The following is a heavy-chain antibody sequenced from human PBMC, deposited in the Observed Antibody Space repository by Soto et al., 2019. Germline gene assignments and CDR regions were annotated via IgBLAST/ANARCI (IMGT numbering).Heavy chain of an antibody. CDR1: GDSVSTNSAT. V-gene: IGHV6-1*01. CDR3: ARLIGNSWLDS. D-gene: IGHD2-8*01. CDR2: IYYRSKWDY. J-gene: IGHJ5*01. Sequence: PSQTLSLTCAISGDSVSTNSATWDWIRQSPSRGLEWLGRIYYRSKWDYDYAASVKGRININPDTSNNQVSLHLDSVTPDDTAVYYCARLIGNSWLDSWGQGTLVTVSS.